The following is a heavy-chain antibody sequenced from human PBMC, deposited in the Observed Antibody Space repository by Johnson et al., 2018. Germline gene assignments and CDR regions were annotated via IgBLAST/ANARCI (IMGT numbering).Heavy chain of an antibody. V-gene: IGHV3-33*06. D-gene: IGHD3-22*01. CDR3: AKHYYDSSGHHDAFDI. Sequence: QVQLVQSGGGVVQPGRSLRLSCAASGFTFSSYAMHWVRQAPGKGLEWVAVIWYDGSNKYYADSVKGRFTISRDNSKNTLYLQMNSLRAEDTAVYYCAKHYYDSSGHHDAFDIWGQGTMVTVSS. CDR2: IWYDGSNK. J-gene: IGHJ3*02. CDR1: GFTFSSYA.